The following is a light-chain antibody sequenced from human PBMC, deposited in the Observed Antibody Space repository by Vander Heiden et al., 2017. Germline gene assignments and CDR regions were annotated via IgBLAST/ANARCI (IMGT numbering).Light chain of an antibody. J-gene: IGLJ1*01. CDR1: SSDVGGYNY. CDR2: DVT. Sequence: QSALPQPASVSRSPGQSITISCTGTSSDVGGYNYVSWYQQHPGKAPKLMIYDVTNRPSWVSNRFSGSKSGNTASLTISGLQAEDEADYYCSSYTSSNTYVFGTGTKVTVL. V-gene: IGLV2-14*03. CDR3: SSYTSSNTYV.